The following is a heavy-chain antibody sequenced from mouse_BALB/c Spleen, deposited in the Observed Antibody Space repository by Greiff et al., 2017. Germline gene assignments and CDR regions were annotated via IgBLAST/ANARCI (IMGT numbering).Heavy chain of an antibody. D-gene: IGHD2-2*01. V-gene: IGHV5-6-5*01. Sequence: EVQVVESGGGLVKPGGSLKLSCAASGFTFSSYAMSWVRQTPEKRLEWVASISSGGSTYYPDSVKGRFTISRDNARNILYLQMSSLRSEDTAMYYCARGHYGYGNAMDYWGQGTSVTVSS. J-gene: IGHJ4*01. CDR2: ISSGGST. CDR3: ARGHYGYGNAMDY. CDR1: GFTFSSYA.